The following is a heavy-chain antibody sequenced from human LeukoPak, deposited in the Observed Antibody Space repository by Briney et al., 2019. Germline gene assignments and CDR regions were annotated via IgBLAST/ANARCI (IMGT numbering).Heavy chain of an antibody. J-gene: IGHJ4*02. D-gene: IGHD3-10*01. Sequence: PGGSLRLSCAASGFTFSNAWMSWVRQAPGKGLEWVGRIKSKTDGGTTDYAAPVKGRFTISRDDSKNTLCLQMNSLKTEDTAVYYRTMDKRWFGELFSYWGQGTLVTVSS. CDR1: GFTFSNAW. V-gene: IGHV3-15*01. CDR2: IKSKTDGGTT. CDR3: TMDKRWFGELFSY.